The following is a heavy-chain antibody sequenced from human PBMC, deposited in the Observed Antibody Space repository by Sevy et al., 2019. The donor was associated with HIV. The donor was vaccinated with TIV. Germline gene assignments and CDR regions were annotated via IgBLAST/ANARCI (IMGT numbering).Heavy chain of an antibody. CDR1: GFTFSNYG. V-gene: IGHV3-33*01. D-gene: IGHD2-2*01. Sequence: GGSLRLSCAASGFTFSNYGIHWVRQPPGKGLEWVAVIWSDGNKKYYADSVKGRFTISRDNSKNTLFLQMNSLRAEDTAVYYCATRPLRYCTSTSCYEGDYYYYGMDVWGQGTTVTVSS. J-gene: IGHJ6*02. CDR2: IWSDGNKK. CDR3: ATRPLRYCTSTSCYEGDYYYYGMDV.